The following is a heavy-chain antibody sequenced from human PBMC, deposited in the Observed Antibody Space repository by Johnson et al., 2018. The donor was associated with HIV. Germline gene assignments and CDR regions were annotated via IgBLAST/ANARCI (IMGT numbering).Heavy chain of an antibody. CDR2: VYSGGSA. CDR3: AKGGGSGWSDAFDI. V-gene: IGHV3-66*01. D-gene: IGHD6-19*01. Sequence: VQLVESGGGLVQPGGSLRLSCAASGITINRNYMTWVRQAPGKGLEWVSIVYSGGSAYYADSVRGRFTISRDNSKNTLNVQMHSLRVDDTAVYYCAKGGGSGWSDAFDIWGQGTMVTVSS. J-gene: IGHJ3*02. CDR1: GITINRNY.